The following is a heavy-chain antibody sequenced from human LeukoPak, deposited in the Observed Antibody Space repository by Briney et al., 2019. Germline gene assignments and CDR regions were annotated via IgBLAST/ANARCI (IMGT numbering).Heavy chain of an antibody. CDR1: GYTFTDYY. Sequence: GASVKVSCKASGYTFTDYYMHWVQQAPGKGLEWMGRVDPEDGETIYAEKFQGRVTITADTSTDTAYMELSSLGSEDTAVYYCATWGDQLRGVGYYYYYYMDVWGKGTTVTVSS. V-gene: IGHV1-69-2*01. CDR2: VDPEDGET. CDR3: ATWGDQLRGVGYYYYYYMDV. D-gene: IGHD2-2*01. J-gene: IGHJ6*03.